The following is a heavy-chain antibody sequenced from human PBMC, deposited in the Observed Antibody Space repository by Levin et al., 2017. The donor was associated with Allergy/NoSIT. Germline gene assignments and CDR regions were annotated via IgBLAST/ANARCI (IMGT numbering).Heavy chain of an antibody. D-gene: IGHD2-15*01. J-gene: IGHJ4*02. Sequence: LSLTCAASGFTFSSYGMHWVRQAPGKGLEWVAVISYDGSNKYYADSVKGRFTISRDNSKNTLYLQMNSLRAEDTAVYYCAKDRGYCSGGSCSYFDYWGQGTLVTVSS. CDR3: AKDRGYCSGGSCSYFDY. CDR2: ISYDGSNK. CDR1: GFTFSSYG. V-gene: IGHV3-30*18.